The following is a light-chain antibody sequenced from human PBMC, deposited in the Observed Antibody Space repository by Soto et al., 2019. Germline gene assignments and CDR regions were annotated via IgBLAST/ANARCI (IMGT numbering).Light chain of an antibody. Sequence: QSVLTQPPSASGTPGQRVTISCSGSSSNIGSNTVNWYQQLPGTAPKLLIYSNNQRPSGVPDRFSGSKSGTSGSLAISGLQSEDEADYYCAAWDDSLNGPVFGGGTTLTVL. V-gene: IGLV1-44*01. CDR2: SNN. J-gene: IGLJ2*01. CDR1: SSNIGSNT. CDR3: AAWDDSLNGPV.